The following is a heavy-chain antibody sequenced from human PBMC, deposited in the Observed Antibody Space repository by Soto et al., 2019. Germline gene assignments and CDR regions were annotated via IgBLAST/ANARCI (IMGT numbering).Heavy chain of an antibody. D-gene: IGHD2-2*01. Sequence: ASVKVSCKASGYTFTSYGISWVRQAPGQGLEWMGWISAYNGNTNYAQKLQGRVTMTTDTSTSTAYMELRSPRSDDTAVYYCARVVRDIVVVPAAGVFDYWGQGTLVTDS. J-gene: IGHJ4*02. V-gene: IGHV1-18*01. CDR3: ARVVRDIVVVPAAGVFDY. CDR2: ISAYNGNT. CDR1: GYTFTSYG.